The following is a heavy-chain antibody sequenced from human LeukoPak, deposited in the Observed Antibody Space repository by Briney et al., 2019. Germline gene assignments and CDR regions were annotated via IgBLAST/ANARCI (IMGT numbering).Heavy chain of an antibody. CDR2: IYYSGST. Sequence: SETLSLTCTVSGGSISSSSYYWGWIRQPPGKGLEWIGSIYYSGSTYYNPSLKSRVTISVDTSKNQFSLKLSSVTAADTAVYYCARHMDGTYYYDSSGYYPIDYWAREPWSPSPQ. D-gene: IGHD3-22*01. CDR3: ARHMDGTYYYDSSGYYPIDY. V-gene: IGHV4-39*01. J-gene: IGHJ4*02. CDR1: GGSISSSSYY.